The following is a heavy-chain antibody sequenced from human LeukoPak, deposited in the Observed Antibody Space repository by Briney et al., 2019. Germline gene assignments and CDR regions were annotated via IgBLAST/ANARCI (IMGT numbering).Heavy chain of an antibody. CDR1: GGSISSGGYY. Sequence: SETLSLTCTVSGGSISSGGYYWSWIRQHPGKGLEWIGYIYYSGSTYYNPSLKSRVTISVDTSKNQFSLKLSSVTAADTAVYYCARSSWHGSGPPTSFDYWGQGTLVTVSS. CDR3: ARSSWHGSGPPTSFDY. V-gene: IGHV4-31*03. D-gene: IGHD3-10*01. J-gene: IGHJ4*02. CDR2: IYYSGST.